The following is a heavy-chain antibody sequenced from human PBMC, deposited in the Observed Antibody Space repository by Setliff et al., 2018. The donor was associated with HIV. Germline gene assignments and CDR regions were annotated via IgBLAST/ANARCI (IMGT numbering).Heavy chain of an antibody. CDR1: GYTFTSYG. V-gene: IGHV1-18*01. J-gene: IGHJ1*01. Sequence: GASVKVSCKASGYTFTSYGISWVRQAPGQGLEWMGWISAYNGNTNYAQKLQGRVTMTTDTSTSTAYMELRSLRSDDTAVYYCARELDSSGYQGYFQHWGQGTLVTVSS. CDR2: ISAYNGNT. D-gene: IGHD3-22*01. CDR3: ARELDSSGYQGYFQH.